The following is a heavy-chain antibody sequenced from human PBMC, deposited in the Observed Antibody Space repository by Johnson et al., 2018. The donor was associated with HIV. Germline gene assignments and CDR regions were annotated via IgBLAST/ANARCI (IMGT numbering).Heavy chain of an antibody. V-gene: IGHV3-20*04. CDR3: ARRCSSSSCSHGAFDI. D-gene: IGHD2-2*01. CDR1: GFTFDDYG. J-gene: IGHJ3*02. Sequence: EVQVVESGGGLVQPGRSLRLSCTASGFTFDDYGMSWVRQAPGKGLEWVSGINWSGGSTDYAESVKGRFTISRDNASLYLQMNSLRAEDTAMYYCARRCSSSSCSHGAFDIWGQGTMVTVSS. CDR2: INWSGGST.